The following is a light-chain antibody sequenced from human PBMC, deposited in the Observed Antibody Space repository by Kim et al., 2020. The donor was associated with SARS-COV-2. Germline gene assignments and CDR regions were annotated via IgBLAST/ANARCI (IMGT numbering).Light chain of an antibody. CDR2: GAS. Sequence: SVSPGERATSSCRASQSVSSSLAWYQQKPGQAPRLLIYGASTRATDIPARFSGSGSGTEFALTISSLQSEDFAVYYCQQYNNWITFGQGTRLEIK. CDR3: QQYNNWIT. V-gene: IGKV3-15*01. J-gene: IGKJ5*01. CDR1: QSVSSS.